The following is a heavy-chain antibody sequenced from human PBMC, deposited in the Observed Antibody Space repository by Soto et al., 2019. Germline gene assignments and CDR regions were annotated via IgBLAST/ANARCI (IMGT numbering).Heavy chain of an antibody. CDR3: ARADYYYLDY. CDR2: INAGNGNT. D-gene: IGHD3-10*01. Sequence: VASVKVSCKASGYTFTSYAMHWVRQSPGQRLEWMRWINAGNGNTKYSQKFQGRVTITRDTSASTSYMELSSLRSEDTAVYYCARADYYYLDYWGQGTLVTVSS. CDR1: GYTFTSYA. J-gene: IGHJ4*02. V-gene: IGHV1-3*01.